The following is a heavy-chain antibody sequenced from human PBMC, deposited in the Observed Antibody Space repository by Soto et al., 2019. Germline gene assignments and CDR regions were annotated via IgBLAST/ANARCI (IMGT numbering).Heavy chain of an antibody. V-gene: IGHV4-34*01. Sequence: SETLSLTCAVYGGSFSGYCWSWIRQPPGKGLEWIGEINHSGSTNYNPSLKSRVTISVDTSKNQFSLKLSSVTAADTAVYYCARGRRDVYYDFWSGYPLSNWFDPWGQGTLVTVSS. D-gene: IGHD3-3*01. CDR1: GGSFSGYC. CDR2: INHSGST. J-gene: IGHJ5*02. CDR3: ARGRRDVYYDFWSGYPLSNWFDP.